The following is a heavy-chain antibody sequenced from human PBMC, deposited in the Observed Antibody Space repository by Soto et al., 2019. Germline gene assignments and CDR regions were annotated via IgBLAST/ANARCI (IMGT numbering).Heavy chain of an antibody. Sequence: PGGSLRLSCAASGFTFTSYNMNWVRQAPGKGLEWVSSISSESSHILYSDSVKGRFTISRDNAKNSLYLQMNSLRAEDTAIYYCAKAREVTLVRISLAQWGQGTLVTVSS. CDR1: GFTFTSYN. CDR2: ISSESSHI. CDR3: AKAREVTLVRISLAQ. V-gene: IGHV3-21*04. J-gene: IGHJ4*02. D-gene: IGHD3-10*01.